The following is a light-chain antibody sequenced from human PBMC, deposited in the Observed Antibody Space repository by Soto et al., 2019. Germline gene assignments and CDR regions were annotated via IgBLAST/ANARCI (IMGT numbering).Light chain of an antibody. J-gene: IGLJ2*01. CDR3: SSYAGSNNVV. CDR1: HSDFGGYNY. Sequence: QSALTQPPSASGSPGQSVTISCTGAHSDFGGYNYVSWYQQHPGKAPKLMIFVVNKRPSGVPDRFSGSKFGNTASLTVSGLQAEDEADYYCSSYAGSNNVVFGGGTKLTVL. CDR2: VVN. V-gene: IGLV2-8*01.